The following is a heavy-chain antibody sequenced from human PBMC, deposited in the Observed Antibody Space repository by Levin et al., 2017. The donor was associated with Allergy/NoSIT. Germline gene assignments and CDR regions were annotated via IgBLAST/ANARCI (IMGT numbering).Heavy chain of an antibody. V-gene: IGHV3-9*01. J-gene: IGHJ4*02. Sequence: PGGSLRLSCAASGFTFDDYAMHWVRQAPGKGLEWVSGISWNSGSIGYADSVKGRFTISRDNAKNSLYLQMNSLRAEDTALYYCAKDMQHSSSWYYFDYWGQGTLVTVSS. CDR2: ISWNSGSI. CDR3: AKDMQHSSSWYYFDY. CDR1: GFTFDDYA. D-gene: IGHD6-13*01.